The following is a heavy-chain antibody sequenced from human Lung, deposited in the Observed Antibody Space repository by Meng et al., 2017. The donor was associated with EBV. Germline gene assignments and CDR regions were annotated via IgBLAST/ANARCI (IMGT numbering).Heavy chain of an antibody. D-gene: IGHD3-10*01. V-gene: IGHV4-4*07. J-gene: IGHJ5*02. CDR3: ARGITMVRGVPGHWFDH. CDR2: IYTSGST. Sequence: QVQLQESGPGLVKPSETLSLTCTVSGGSISSYYWSWIRQPAGKGLEWIGRIYTSGSTNYNPSLKSRVTMSVDTSKNQFSLKLSSVTAADTAVYYCARGITMVRGVPGHWFDHWGQAPWSPSPQ. CDR1: GGSISSYY.